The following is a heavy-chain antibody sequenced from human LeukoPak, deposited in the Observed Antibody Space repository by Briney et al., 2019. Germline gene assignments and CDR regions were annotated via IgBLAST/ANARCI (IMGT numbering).Heavy chain of an antibody. CDR3: AKDFTANYDFWSGCPH. J-gene: IGHJ4*02. CDR2: ISGSGGST. D-gene: IGHD3-3*01. V-gene: IGHV3-23*01. CDR1: GFTFSNAW. Sequence: PGGSLRLSCAASGFTFSNAWMSWVRQAPGKGLDWVSAISGSGGSTYYADSVKGRFTISRDNSKNTLYLQMNSLRAEDTAVYYCAKDFTANYDFWSGCPHWGQGTLVTVSS.